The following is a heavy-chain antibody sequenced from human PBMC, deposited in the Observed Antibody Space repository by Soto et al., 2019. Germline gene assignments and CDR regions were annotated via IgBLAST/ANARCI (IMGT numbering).Heavy chain of an antibody. Sequence: QVQLVQSGAEVKKPGASVKVSGKASGYTFNSYGISWVRQAPGQGLEWMGWISAYNGNTNYAQKLQGRVTMTTDTDTSTAYMELRSLRSDDAAVYYCARDRFDVAATNWFDPWGQGTLVTVSS. CDR2: ISAYNGNT. D-gene: IGHD6-25*01. CDR1: GYTFNSYG. V-gene: IGHV1-18*01. J-gene: IGHJ5*02. CDR3: ARDRFDVAATNWFDP.